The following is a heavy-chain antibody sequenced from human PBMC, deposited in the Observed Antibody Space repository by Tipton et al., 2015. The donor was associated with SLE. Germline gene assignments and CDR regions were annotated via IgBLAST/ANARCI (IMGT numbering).Heavy chain of an antibody. CDR1: GGTFSSYA. D-gene: IGHD2-2*01. Sequence: QSGPEVKKPGSSVKVSCKASGGTFSSYAISWVRQAPGQGLEWMGGIIPIFGTANYAQKFQGRVTITTDESTSTAYMELSSPRSEDTAVYYCASGDCSSTSCYRAEYFQHWGQGTLVTVSS. V-gene: IGHV1-69*05. J-gene: IGHJ1*01. CDR3: ASGDCSSTSCYRAEYFQH. CDR2: IIPIFGTA.